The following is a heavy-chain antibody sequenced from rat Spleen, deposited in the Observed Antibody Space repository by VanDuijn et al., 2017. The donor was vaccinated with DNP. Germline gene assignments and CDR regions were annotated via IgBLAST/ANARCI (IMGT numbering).Heavy chain of an antibody. CDR2: ISTGGGNT. V-gene: IGHV5S13*01. D-gene: IGHD5-1*01. CDR3: ARVQLGYYALDA. J-gene: IGHJ4*01. Sequence: EVQLVESGGGLVQPGRSLKLSCAASGFIFSNYGMAWVRQAPTKGLEWVASISTGGGNTYYRDSVKGRFTISRDNAKNTQYLQMDSLRSEETATYYCARVQLGYYALDAWGQGTSVTVSS. CDR1: GFIFSNYG.